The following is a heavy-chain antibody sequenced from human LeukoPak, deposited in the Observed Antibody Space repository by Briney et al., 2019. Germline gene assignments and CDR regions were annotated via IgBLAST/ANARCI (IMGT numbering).Heavy chain of an antibody. CDR1: GGSISSGSYY. CDR3: AREAIALAGRHDY. CDR2: IYTSGST. Sequence: SETLSLTCTVSGGSISSGSYYRSWIRQPAGKGLEWIGRIYTSGSTNYNPSLKSRVTISVDTSKNQFSLKLTSVTAADTAVYYCAREAIALAGRHDYWGQGTLVTVSP. J-gene: IGHJ4*02. D-gene: IGHD6-19*01. V-gene: IGHV4-61*02.